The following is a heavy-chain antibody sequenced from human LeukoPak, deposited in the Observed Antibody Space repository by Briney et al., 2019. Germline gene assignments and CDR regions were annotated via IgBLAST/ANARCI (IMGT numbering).Heavy chain of an antibody. CDR3: AREVRQQLVRSFDY. D-gene: IGHD6-13*01. CDR1: GFTFSSYG. CDR2: IRYDGSNK. J-gene: IGHJ4*02. Sequence: GSLRLSCAASGFTFSSYGMHWVRQAPGKGLEWVAFIRYDGSNKYYADSVKGRFTISRDNSKNTLYLQMNSLRAEDTAVYYCAREVRQQLVRSFDYWGQGTLVTVSS. V-gene: IGHV3-30*02.